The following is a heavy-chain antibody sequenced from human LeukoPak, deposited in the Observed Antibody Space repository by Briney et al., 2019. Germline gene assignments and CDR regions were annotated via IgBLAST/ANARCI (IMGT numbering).Heavy chain of an antibody. Sequence: PSETLSLTCTVSGGSISSGSYYWSWIRQPAGKGLEWIGRIYTSGSTNYNPSLKSRVTISVDTSKNQFSLKLSSVTAADTAVYYCARESDPQVGYFDYWGQGTLLTVSS. J-gene: IGHJ4*02. CDR3: ARESDPQVGYFDY. D-gene: IGHD1-26*01. CDR2: IYTSGST. V-gene: IGHV4-61*02. CDR1: GGSISSGSYY.